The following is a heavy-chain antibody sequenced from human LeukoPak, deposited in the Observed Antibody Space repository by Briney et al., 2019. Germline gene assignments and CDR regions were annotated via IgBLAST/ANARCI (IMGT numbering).Heavy chain of an antibody. J-gene: IGHJ3*02. CDR2: IDSSSSSI. D-gene: IGHD2-21*01. CDR1: GFTFSSYS. V-gene: IGHV3-48*02. CDR3: AREPRYCGGECGAFDI. Sequence: PGGSLRLSCAASGFTFSSYSMNWVRQAPGKGLECVSYIDSSSSSIYYADSVKGRFTISRDNAKNSLYLQMNSLRDEDTAVYYCAREPRYCGGECGAFDIWGQGTMVTVSS.